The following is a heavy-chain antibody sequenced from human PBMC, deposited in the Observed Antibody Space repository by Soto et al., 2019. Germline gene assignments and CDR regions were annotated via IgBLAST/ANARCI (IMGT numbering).Heavy chain of an antibody. CDR2: ISAYNGNT. J-gene: IGHJ4*02. CDR1: GYTFTSYG. D-gene: IGHD3-22*01. CDR3: ARPADYYDSSGYYYLDY. V-gene: IGHV1-18*01. Sequence: ASVKVSCKASGYTFTSYGISWVRQAPGQGLEWMGWISAYNGNTNYAQKLQGRDTMTTDTSTSTAYMELRSLRSDDTAVYYCARPADYYDSSGYYYLDYWGQGTLVTVSS.